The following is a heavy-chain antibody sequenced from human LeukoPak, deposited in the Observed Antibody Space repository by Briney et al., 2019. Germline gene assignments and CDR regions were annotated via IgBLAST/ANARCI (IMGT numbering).Heavy chain of an antibody. V-gene: IGHV3-23*01. Sequence: PGGSLRLSCAASGFTFSSYAMSWVRQAPGKGLEWVSAISGSGGSTYYADSVKGRFTISRDNSKNTLYLQMNSLRAEDTAVYYCARDLGGLRFSSPDYWGQGTLVTVSS. D-gene: IGHD5-12*01. CDR2: ISGSGGST. J-gene: IGHJ4*02. CDR1: GFTFSSYA. CDR3: ARDLGGLRFSSPDY.